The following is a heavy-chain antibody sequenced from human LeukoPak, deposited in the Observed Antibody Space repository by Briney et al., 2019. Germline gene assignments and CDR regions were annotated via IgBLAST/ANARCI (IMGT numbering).Heavy chain of an antibody. CDR1: GGSISSSSYY. Sequence: PSETLSLTCTVSGGSISSSSYYWGWIRQPPRKGLEWIGSIYYSGSTYYNPSLKSRVTISVDTSKNQFSLKLSSVTAADTAVYYCAGLAVAGGYWGQGTLVTVSS. D-gene: IGHD6-19*01. CDR2: IYYSGST. CDR3: AGLAVAGGY. J-gene: IGHJ4*02. V-gene: IGHV4-39*01.